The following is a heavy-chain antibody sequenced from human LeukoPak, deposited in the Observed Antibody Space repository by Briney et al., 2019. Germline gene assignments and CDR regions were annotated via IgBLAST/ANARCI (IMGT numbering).Heavy chain of an antibody. D-gene: IGHD3-10*01. CDR2: IQPSGST. CDR1: GGSISSYY. J-gene: IGHJ3*02. Sequence: SETLSLTCTVSGGSISSYYWSWIRQPPGKGLEWIGYIQPSGSTNYNPSLRRRVTISADTSKNQFSLKLSSVTAADTAVYYCARRRSYSAASGQGITKTFDNWGQGTLVTVSS. V-gene: IGHV4-4*09. CDR3: ARRRSYSAASGQGITKTFDN.